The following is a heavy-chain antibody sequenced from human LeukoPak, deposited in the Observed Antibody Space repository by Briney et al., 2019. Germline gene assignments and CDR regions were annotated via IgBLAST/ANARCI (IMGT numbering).Heavy chain of an antibody. D-gene: IGHD6-19*01. CDR1: GGSFSGYY. CDR3: ARDGIAVAGFDY. Sequence: ETLSLTCAVYGGSFSGYYWSWIRQAPGKGLEWVSSISSSSSYIYYADSVKGRFTISRDNAKNSLYLQMNSLRAEDTAVYYCARDGIAVAGFDYWGQGTLVTVSS. CDR2: ISSSSSYI. J-gene: IGHJ4*02. V-gene: IGHV3-21*01.